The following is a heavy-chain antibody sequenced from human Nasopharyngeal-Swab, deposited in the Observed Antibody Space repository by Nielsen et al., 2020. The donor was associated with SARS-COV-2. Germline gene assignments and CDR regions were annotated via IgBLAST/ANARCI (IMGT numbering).Heavy chain of an antibody. V-gene: IGHV3-74*01. CDR3: ARSRSAMDV. CDR1: GFTFSSYW. J-gene: IGHJ6*02. CDR2: INPDGSST. Sequence: GESLKISCSASGFTFSSYWMHWVRQAPGKGLVWVSRINPDGSSTDYAGSVKGRFTISRDNAKNTLYPQMSSLRAEETAVYYCARSRSAMDVWGQGTTVTVSS.